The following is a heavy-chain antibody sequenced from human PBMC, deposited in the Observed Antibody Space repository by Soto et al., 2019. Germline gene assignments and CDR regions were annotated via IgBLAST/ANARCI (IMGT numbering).Heavy chain of an antibody. D-gene: IGHD2-2*01. J-gene: IGHJ3*02. CDR1: GGSISSGGYY. V-gene: IGHV4-31*03. CDR3: ASYQQSYAFDI. CDR2: IFYSGST. Sequence: TLSLTCTVSGGSISSGGYYWSWIRQHPGKGLEWIGYIFYSGSTYYNPSLKSRVTISVDTSKNQFSLKLSSVTAADTAVYYCASYQQSYAFDIWGQGTMVTVSS.